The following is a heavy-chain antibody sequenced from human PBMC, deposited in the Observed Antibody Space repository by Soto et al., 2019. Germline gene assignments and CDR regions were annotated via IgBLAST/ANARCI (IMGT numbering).Heavy chain of an antibody. V-gene: IGHV4-30-4*01. CDR3: ARGEDGYNYNNWFDP. Sequence: SETLSLTCTVSGVSISSGGYYWSWIRQPPGKGLEWIGYIYYSGSTYYNPSLKSRVNISVDTSKNQFSLKLSSVTAADTAVYYCARGEDGYNYNNWFDPWGQGTLVTVSS. J-gene: IGHJ5*02. D-gene: IGHD5-12*01. CDR1: GVSISSGGYY. CDR2: IYYSGST.